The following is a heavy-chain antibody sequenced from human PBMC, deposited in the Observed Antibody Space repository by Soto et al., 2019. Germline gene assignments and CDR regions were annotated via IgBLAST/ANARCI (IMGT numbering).Heavy chain of an antibody. V-gene: IGHV1-46*01. CDR1: GYTFTSYY. CDR3: ATEPYDILTGKAHYYYYGMDV. D-gene: IGHD3-9*01. CDR2: INPSGGST. J-gene: IGHJ6*02. Sequence: GASVKVSCKASGYTFTSYYMHWVRQAPGQGLEWMGIINPSGGSTSYAQKFQGRVTMTRDTSTSTVYMELSSLRSEDTAVYYCATEPYDILTGKAHYYYYGMDVWGQGTTVTVSS.